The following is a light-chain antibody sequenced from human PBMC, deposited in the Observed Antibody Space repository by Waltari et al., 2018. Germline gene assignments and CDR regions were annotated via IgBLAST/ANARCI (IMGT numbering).Light chain of an antibody. CDR3: CSYAGRNVWV. V-gene: IGLV2-23*02. Sequence: QSALTQPASVSGSPGQSVTISCTEPISNFVFYTLVSWYHPHPNKAPKLMIYEVLERPSGISNRFSGSKSGDTASLTISGLRAEDEADYYCCSYAGRNVWVFGGGTKLTVL. J-gene: IGLJ3*02. CDR1: ISNFVFYTL. CDR2: EVL.